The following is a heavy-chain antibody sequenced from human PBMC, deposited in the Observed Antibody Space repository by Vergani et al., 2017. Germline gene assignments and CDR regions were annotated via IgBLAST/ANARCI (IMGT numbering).Heavy chain of an antibody. CDR1: GYSFTSYW. D-gene: IGHD5-18*01. Sequence: EVQLVQSGAEVKKPGESLKISCKGSGYSFTSYWIGWVRQMPGKGLEWMGIIYPGDSDPRYSPSFQGQVTISADKSISTAYLQWSSLKASDTAMYYCARRAVDTAMSKFFDYWGQGTLVTVSS. CDR2: IYPGDSDP. J-gene: IGHJ4*02. CDR3: ARRAVDTAMSKFFDY. V-gene: IGHV5-51*01.